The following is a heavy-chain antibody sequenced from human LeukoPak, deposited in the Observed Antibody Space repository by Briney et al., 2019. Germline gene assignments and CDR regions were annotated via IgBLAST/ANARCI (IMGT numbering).Heavy chain of an antibody. J-gene: IGHJ4*02. V-gene: IGHV4-4*02. CDR3: ARAAGGAAAVLGWRY. CDR1: GGSISSSNW. CDR2: IYHSGST. Sequence: SETLSLTCAVSGGSISSSNWWSWVRQPPGKGLEWIGEIYHSGSTNYNPSLKSRVTISVDKSKNQFSLKLSSVTAADTAVYYCARAAGGAAAVLGWRYWGQGTLVTVSS. D-gene: IGHD6-13*01.